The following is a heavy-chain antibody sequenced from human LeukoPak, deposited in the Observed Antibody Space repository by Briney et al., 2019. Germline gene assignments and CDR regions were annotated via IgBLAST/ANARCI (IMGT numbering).Heavy chain of an antibody. J-gene: IGHJ6*02. CDR1: GYTFTGCY. CDR3: ARAQGFVVVVAATHYYYGMDV. D-gene: IGHD2-15*01. V-gene: IGHV1-2*02. CDR2: INPNSGGT. Sequence: ASVKVSCKASGYTFTGCYMHWVRQAPGQGLEWMGWINPNSGGTNYAQKFQGRVTMTRDTSISTAYMELSRLRSDDTAVYYCARAQGFVVVVAATHYYYGMDVWGQGTTVTVSS.